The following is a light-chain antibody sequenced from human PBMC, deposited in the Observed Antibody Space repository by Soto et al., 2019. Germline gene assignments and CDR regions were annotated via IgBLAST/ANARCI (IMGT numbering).Light chain of an antibody. J-gene: IGKJ1*01. Sequence: EIVMTQSPATLSVSPGGRATLSCRASQSISDTLAWYQQKPGQAPRLLIFGASNRANGIPDRFSGGGSGTDFTLTISRLEPEDFAVYYCQQCGSSPWTFGQGTKVDI. CDR2: GAS. V-gene: IGKV3-20*01. CDR1: QSISDT. CDR3: QQCGSSPWT.